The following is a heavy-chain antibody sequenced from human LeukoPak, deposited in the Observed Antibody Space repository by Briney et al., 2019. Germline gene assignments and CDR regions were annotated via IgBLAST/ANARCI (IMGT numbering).Heavy chain of an antibody. CDR2: IYYSGST. Sequence: PSETLSLTCTVCGGSISSSSYYWGWIRQPPGKGLEWIGSIYYSGSTYYNPSLKSRVTISVDTSKNQFSLKLSSVTAADTAVYYCAGGIAAIDALDYWGQGTLVTVSS. D-gene: IGHD6-13*01. J-gene: IGHJ4*02. CDR1: GGSISSSSYY. CDR3: AGGIAAIDALDY. V-gene: IGHV4-39*01.